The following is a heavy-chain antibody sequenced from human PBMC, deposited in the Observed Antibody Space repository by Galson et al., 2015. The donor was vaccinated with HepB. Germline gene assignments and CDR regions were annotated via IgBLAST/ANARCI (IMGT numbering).Heavy chain of an antibody. J-gene: IGHJ6*02. CDR1: GDSVSSNSAA. CDR2: TYYRSKWYN. Sequence: CAISGDSVSSNSAAWNWIRQSPSRGLEWLGRTYYRSKWYNDYAVSVKSRITINPDTSKNQFSLQLNSVTPEDTAVYYCARDRGVRYFDWLPTNYYYGMDVWGQGTTVTVSS. CDR3: ARDRGVRYFDWLPTNYYYGMDV. V-gene: IGHV6-1*01. D-gene: IGHD3-9*01.